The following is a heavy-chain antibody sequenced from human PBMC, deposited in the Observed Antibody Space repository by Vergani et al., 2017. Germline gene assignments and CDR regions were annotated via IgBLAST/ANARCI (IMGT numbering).Heavy chain of an antibody. CDR3: ARVDTQVPATSHFYYMDV. D-gene: IGHD6-25*01. Sequence: QVQLQESGPGVVKPSQTLSLTCAVSGGSLSSGDHCWTWIRQRPGKGLEWIGYIFYSGTTYDNPSLRSRLTISVDTSQNQFSLELRSVTAADTAVYYCARVDTQVPATSHFYYMDVWGKGTTVVVSS. J-gene: IGHJ6*03. V-gene: IGHV4-31*11. CDR2: IFYSGTT. CDR1: GGSLSSGDHC.